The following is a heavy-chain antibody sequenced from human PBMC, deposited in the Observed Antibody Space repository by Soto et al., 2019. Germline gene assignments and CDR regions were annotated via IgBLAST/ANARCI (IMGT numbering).Heavy chain of an antibody. J-gene: IGHJ6*02. CDR3: ARDSSSWFYYYYGMDV. D-gene: IGHD6-13*01. V-gene: IGHV1-18*01. CDR1: SYTFTNYG. CDR2: ISAYNGNI. Sequence: ASVKVSCKASSYTFTNYGISWVRQAPGQGLEWMGWISAYNGNINYAQKLQGRVTMTTDTSTSTAYMELRSLRSDDTAMYYCARDSSSWFYYYYGMDVWGQGTTVTVSS.